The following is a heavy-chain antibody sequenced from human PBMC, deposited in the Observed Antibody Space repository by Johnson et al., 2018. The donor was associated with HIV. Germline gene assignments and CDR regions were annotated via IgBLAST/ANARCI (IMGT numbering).Heavy chain of an antibody. J-gene: IGHJ3*01. Sequence: QMQLVESGGDLVKPGGSLRLSCAASGFTFRDYYMSWIRQAPGKGLEWVAYIRRSGSTKSYADSVKGRFTISRDNAKNSLYLQMNSLRAEDTAVYYCASGGDVVWFGEFPGAFDVWDQGTMVTVSS. CDR3: ASGGDVVWFGEFPGAFDV. D-gene: IGHD3-10*01. CDR1: GFTFRDYY. CDR2: IRRSGSTK. V-gene: IGHV3-11*04.